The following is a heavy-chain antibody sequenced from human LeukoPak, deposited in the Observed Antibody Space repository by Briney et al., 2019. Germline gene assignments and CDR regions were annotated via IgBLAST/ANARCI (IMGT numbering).Heavy chain of an antibody. D-gene: IGHD3-22*01. J-gene: IGHJ4*02. V-gene: IGHV3-11*04. CDR3: AKDGGDSSGYLDH. CDR1: GFTFSDYY. CDR2: ISSSGSTI. Sequence: GGSLRLSCAASGFTFSDYYMSWIRQAPGKGLEWVSYISSSGSTIYYADSVKGRFTISRDNSRNTLYLQMNSLRAEDTAVYYCAKDGGDSSGYLDHWGQGTLVTVSS.